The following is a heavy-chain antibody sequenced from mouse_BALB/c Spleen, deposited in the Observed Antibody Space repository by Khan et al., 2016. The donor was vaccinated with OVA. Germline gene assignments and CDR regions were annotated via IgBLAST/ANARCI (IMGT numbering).Heavy chain of an antibody. J-gene: IGHJ1*01. D-gene: IGHD6-2*01. CDR1: GYTFTNYG. Sequence: QVQLQQSGPELKKPGETVKISCKASGYTFTNYGMNWVKQAPGKGLKWMGWINTYTGEPTYADDFKGRFAFSLETSASTAYLQINNLKNEDMTTYFWARISSYWYSDVWGAGTTVTVSS. V-gene: IGHV9-1*02. CDR3: ARISSYWYSDV. CDR2: INTYTGEP.